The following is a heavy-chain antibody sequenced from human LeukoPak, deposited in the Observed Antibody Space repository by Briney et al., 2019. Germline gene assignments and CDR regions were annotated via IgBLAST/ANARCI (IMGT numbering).Heavy chain of an antibody. V-gene: IGHV3-23*01. CDR2: ISGSGTNT. CDR1: GFTFSSYG. Sequence: GGSLRLSCAASGFTFSSYGMSWVRQAPGMGLEWVSGISGSGTNTYYADSVKGRFTISRDNSKNTLYLQMNSLRAEDTAVYYCAKDSGTMCGSGCPRGYFDYWGQGTLVTVSS. CDR3: AKDSGTMCGSGCPRGYFDY. J-gene: IGHJ4*02. D-gene: IGHD6-25*01.